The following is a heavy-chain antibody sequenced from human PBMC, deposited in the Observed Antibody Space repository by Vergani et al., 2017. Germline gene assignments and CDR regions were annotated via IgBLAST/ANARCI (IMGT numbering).Heavy chain of an antibody. V-gene: IGHV3-23*04. CDR2: ISGSGGST. Sequence: EVQLVESGGVVVQPGGSLRLSCEASGITFWKFGMHWVRQGPGKGLEWVSAISGSGGSTYYADSVKGRFTISRDNSKNTLYLQMNSLRAEDTAVYYCAKDCRPSIAALLGWFDPWGQGTLVTVSS. CDR1: GITFWKFG. J-gene: IGHJ5*02. CDR3: AKDCRPSIAALLGWFDP. D-gene: IGHD6-6*01.